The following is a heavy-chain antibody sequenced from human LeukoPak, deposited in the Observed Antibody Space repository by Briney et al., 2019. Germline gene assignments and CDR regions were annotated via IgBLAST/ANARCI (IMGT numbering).Heavy chain of an antibody. D-gene: IGHD1-26*01. Sequence: GGSLRLSCAASGFTFSSYAMSWVRQAPGEGLEWVSAISGSGGSTYYADSVKGRFTISRDNSKNTLYLQMNSLRAEDTAVYYCAKDRFLVGATYFDYWGQGTLVTVSS. CDR1: GFTFSSYA. CDR2: ISGSGGST. CDR3: AKDRFLVGATYFDY. J-gene: IGHJ4*02. V-gene: IGHV3-23*01.